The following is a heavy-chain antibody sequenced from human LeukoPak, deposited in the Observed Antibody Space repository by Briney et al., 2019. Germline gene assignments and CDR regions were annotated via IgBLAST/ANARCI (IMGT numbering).Heavy chain of an antibody. CDR3: ARISGVLRFLEWLLYGDY. J-gene: IGHJ4*02. Sequence: GGSLRLSCAASGFTFSSYAMHWVRQAPGKGLEWVANIKQDGSEKYYVDSVKGRFTISRDNAKNSLYLQMNSLRAEDTAVYYCARISGVLRFLEWLLYGDYWGQGTLVTVSS. D-gene: IGHD3-3*01. CDR2: IKQDGSEK. V-gene: IGHV3-7*03. CDR1: GFTFSSYA.